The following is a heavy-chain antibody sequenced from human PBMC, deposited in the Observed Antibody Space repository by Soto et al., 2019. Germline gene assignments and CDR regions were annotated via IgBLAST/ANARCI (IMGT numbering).Heavy chain of an antibody. J-gene: IGHJ5*02. Sequence: PXQPLSLPCAISGGSVSSNSAACNWIRQSPSRGLEWLGRTYYRSKWYNDYAVSVKSRITINPDTSKNQFSLQLNSVTPEDTAVYYCARGEGNWFDPWGQGTLVTVSS. CDR1: GGSVSSNSAA. CDR3: ARGEGNWFDP. CDR2: TYYRSKWYN. V-gene: IGHV6-1*01.